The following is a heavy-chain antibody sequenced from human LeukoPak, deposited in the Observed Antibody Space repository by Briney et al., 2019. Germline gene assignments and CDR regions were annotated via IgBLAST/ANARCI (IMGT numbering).Heavy chain of an antibody. CDR2: VSSSGGGT. V-gene: IGHV3-64*04. J-gene: IGHJ4*02. D-gene: IGHD3-10*01. CDR3: ATSMVREYYFDY. CDR1: GFTFSSYS. Sequence: GGSLRLSCSASGFTFSSYSMVWVRQAPGKGLEYVSAVSSSGGGTYYADSVKGRFTISKDNSKNTLYLQMNSLRAEDTAVYYCATSMVREYYFDYWGQGTLVTVSS.